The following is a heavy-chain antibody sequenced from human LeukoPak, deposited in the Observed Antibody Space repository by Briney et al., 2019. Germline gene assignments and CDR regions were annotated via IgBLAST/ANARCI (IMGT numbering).Heavy chain of an antibody. Sequence: GGSLRLSCAASGFTFSSYGMHWVRQAPGKGLEWVAFIRYDGSNKYYADSVKGRFTISRDNSKNTLYLQMNSLRAEDTAVYYCAKGPKVRGVILYYYYYMDVWGKGTTVTISS. CDR2: IRYDGSNK. CDR3: AKGPKVRGVILYYYYYMDV. CDR1: GFTFSSYG. J-gene: IGHJ6*03. D-gene: IGHD3-10*01. V-gene: IGHV3-30*02.